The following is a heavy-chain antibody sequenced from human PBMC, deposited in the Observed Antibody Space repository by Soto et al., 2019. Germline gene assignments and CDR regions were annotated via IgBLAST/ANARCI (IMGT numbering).Heavy chain of an antibody. CDR1: GYTFTSYY. J-gene: IGHJ1*01. D-gene: IGHD4-17*01. Sequence: QVQLVQSGAEVKKPGASVKVSCKASGYTFTSYYMHWVRQAPGQGLEWMGIINPSGGSTSYAQKFQGRVTMTRDTSTSTVYMELSSLRSEDTPVYYCASATVTTGNFQHWGQGTLVTVSS. CDR3: ASATVTTGNFQH. V-gene: IGHV1-46*03. CDR2: INPSGGST.